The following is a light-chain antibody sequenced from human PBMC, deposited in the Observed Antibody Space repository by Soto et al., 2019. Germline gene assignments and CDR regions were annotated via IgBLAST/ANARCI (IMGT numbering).Light chain of an antibody. Sequence: QSVLTQPPSASGSPGQSVTISCTGTISDVGGYNYVSWYQHHPGKAPKLIIYEVYKRPSGVPDRFSGSKSGNTAALTVSGLQAEDEADYYCSSYVGTNSYVFGTGTKLTVL. CDR1: ISDVGGYNY. CDR2: EVY. V-gene: IGLV2-8*01. J-gene: IGLJ1*01. CDR3: SSYVGTNSYV.